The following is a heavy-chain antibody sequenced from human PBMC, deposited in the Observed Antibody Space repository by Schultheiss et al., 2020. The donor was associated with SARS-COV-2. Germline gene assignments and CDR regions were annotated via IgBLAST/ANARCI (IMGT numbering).Heavy chain of an antibody. Sequence: GGSLRLSCAASGFTFDDYAMHWVRQAPGKGLEWVSGISWNSGSIGYADSVKGRFTISRDNAKNSLYLQMNSLRAEDTALYYCAKDKHALTGTTVFDYWGQGTLVTVSS. CDR2: ISWNSGSI. V-gene: IGHV3-9*01. D-gene: IGHD4-17*01. CDR3: AKDKHALTGTTVFDY. CDR1: GFTFDDYA. J-gene: IGHJ4*02.